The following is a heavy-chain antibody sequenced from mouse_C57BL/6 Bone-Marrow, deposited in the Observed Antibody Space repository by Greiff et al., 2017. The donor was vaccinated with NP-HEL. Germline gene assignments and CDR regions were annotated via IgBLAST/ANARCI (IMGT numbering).Heavy chain of an antibody. D-gene: IGHD3-2*02. J-gene: IGHJ4*01. V-gene: IGHV1-55*01. Sequence: QVQLQQSGAELVKPGASVKMSCKASGYTFTSYWITWVKQRPGQGLEWIGDIYPGSGSTNYNEKFKSKATLTVDTSSSTAYMQLSSLTSEDSAVYYSARRTPDSSGYDYAMDYWGQGTSVTVSS. CDR2: IYPGSGST. CDR1: GYTFTSYW. CDR3: ARRTPDSSGYDYAMDY.